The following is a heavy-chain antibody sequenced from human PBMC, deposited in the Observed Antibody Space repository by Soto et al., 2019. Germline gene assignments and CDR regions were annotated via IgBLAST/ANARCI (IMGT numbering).Heavy chain of an antibody. CDR2: ISGSGDST. D-gene: IGHD6-13*01. V-gene: IGHV3-23*01. CDR1: GFTFSSYA. CDR3: ARRGPGTYFDY. Sequence: GGSLRLSCAASGFTFSSYAMNWVRQAPGKRLEWVSVISGSGDSTYYADSVKGRITISRDNSKNTLYLQMNSLRTEDTAVYYCARRGPGTYFDYWGQGTLVTVSS. J-gene: IGHJ4*02.